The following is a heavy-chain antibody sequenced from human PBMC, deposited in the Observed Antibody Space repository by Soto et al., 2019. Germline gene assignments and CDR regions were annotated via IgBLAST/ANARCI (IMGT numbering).Heavy chain of an antibody. J-gene: IGHJ6*02. CDR1: GVTFSNYG. CDR2: ISYDGGNK. CDR3: AKVVGYCSSSSCRDYYYYYGMDV. V-gene: IGHV3-30*18. D-gene: IGHD2-2*01. Sequence: HPGGSLRLSCAASGVTFSNYGMHWVRQAPGKGLEWVAVISYDGGNKYYADSVKGRFTISRDNSKNTLYLQMNSLRAEDTAVYYCAKVVGYCSSSSCRDYYYYYGMDVWGQGTTVTVSS.